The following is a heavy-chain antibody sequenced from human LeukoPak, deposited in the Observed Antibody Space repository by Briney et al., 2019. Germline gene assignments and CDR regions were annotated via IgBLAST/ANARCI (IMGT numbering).Heavy chain of an antibody. Sequence: SETLPLTRTLSGGSNSSSIYYWGWIRHPPEKALEWVGRIYYSGSTCWSQSLKSRVTISVDTSKYKFSLKLSYVTAADMAVYCCARHGSVACYDILAGYGARGYFDYWGQGTLVTVSS. CDR1: GGSNSSSIYY. V-gene: IGHV4-39*01. CDR3: ARHGSVACYDILAGYGARGYFDY. CDR2: IYYSGST. D-gene: IGHD3-9*01. J-gene: IGHJ4*02.